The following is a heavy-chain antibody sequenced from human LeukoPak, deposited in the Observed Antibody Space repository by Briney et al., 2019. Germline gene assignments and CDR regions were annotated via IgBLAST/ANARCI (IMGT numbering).Heavy chain of an antibody. Sequence: GGSLRLSCAASGFSFSTYGMSWVRQAPGKGLGWVSAITSSGGSTYYADSVKGRFTISRDNSKHTMYLQMNSLRAEDTAVYYCAKDDLYGKFDYWGQGTLATVSS. CDR3: AKDDLYGKFDY. CDR2: ITSSGGST. J-gene: IGHJ4*02. D-gene: IGHD4-17*01. V-gene: IGHV3-23*01. CDR1: GFSFSTYG.